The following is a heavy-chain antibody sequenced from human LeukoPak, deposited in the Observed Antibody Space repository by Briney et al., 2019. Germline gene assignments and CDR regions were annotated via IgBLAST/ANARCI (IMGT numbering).Heavy chain of an antibody. J-gene: IGHJ4*02. D-gene: IGHD3-10*01. CDR2: ITSDGENT. V-gene: IGHV3-64D*06. CDR3: VKGRYGTGWDF. CDR1: GFSFSTHN. Sequence: GGSLRLSCSASGFSFSTHNMHWVRQAPGKGLEFVSGITSDGENTDYLDFVKGRFTITRGNSKNTLYLHMTSLRPEDTAVYFCVKGRYGTGWDFWGPGTLVIVSS.